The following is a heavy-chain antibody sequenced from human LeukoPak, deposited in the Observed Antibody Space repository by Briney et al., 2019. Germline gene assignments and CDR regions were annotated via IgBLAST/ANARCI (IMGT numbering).Heavy chain of an antibody. J-gene: IGHJ4*02. V-gene: IGHV4-34*01. CDR3: ASYHYDFWSGYYIDY. Sequence: SETLSLTCAVYGGSFSGYYWSWIRQPPGKGLEWIGEINQSGSTNYNPSLKSRVTISVDTSKNQFSLKLSSVTAADTAVYYCASYHYDFWSGYYIDYWGQGTLVTVSS. CDR1: GGSFSGYY. D-gene: IGHD3-3*01. CDR2: INQSGST.